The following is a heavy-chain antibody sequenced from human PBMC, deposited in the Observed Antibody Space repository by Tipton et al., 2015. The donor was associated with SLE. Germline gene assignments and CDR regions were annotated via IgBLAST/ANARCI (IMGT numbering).Heavy chain of an antibody. V-gene: IGHV4-34*01. CDR2: INHSGST. CDR1: GGSFSGYY. J-gene: IGHJ3*02. D-gene: IGHD2-2*01. Sequence: LRLSCAVYGGSFSGYYWSWIRQPPGKGLEWIGEINHSGSTNYNPSLKSRVTISVDTPKNQFSLKLSSVTAADTAVYYCAREVVAYDAFDIWGQGTMVTVSS. CDR3: AREVVAYDAFDI.